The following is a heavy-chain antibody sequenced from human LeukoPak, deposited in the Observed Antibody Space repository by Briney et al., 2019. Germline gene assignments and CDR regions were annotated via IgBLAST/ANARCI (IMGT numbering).Heavy chain of an antibody. CDR1: GGTFSSYA. V-gene: IGHV1-69*05. CDR3: ARDNYAGADWFDP. CDR2: IIPIFGTA. J-gene: IGHJ5*02. D-gene: IGHD1-7*01. Sequence: SVKVSCKASGGTFSSYAISWVRQAPGQGLEWMGGIIPIFGTANYAQKFQGRVTITTDESTSTAYMELSSLRSEDTAVYYCARDNYAGADWFDPWGQGTLVTVSS.